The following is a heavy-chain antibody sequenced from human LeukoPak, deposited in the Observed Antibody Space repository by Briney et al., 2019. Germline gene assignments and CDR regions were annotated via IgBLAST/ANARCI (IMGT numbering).Heavy chain of an antibody. D-gene: IGHD3-10*01. CDR1: GFTFSSHS. V-gene: IGHV3-23*01. CDR3: AKRGLGYFFDY. J-gene: IGHJ4*02. Sequence: GGSLRLSCAASGFTFSSHSMSWVRRAPGKGLEWVSAITGSGGSTYYADSVKGRFTISRDNSKNTLYLQMNSLRAEDTAVYYCAKRGLGYFFDYWGQGTLVTVSS. CDR2: ITGSGGST.